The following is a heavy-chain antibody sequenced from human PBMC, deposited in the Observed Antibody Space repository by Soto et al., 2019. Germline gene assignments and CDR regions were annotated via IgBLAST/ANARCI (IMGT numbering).Heavy chain of an antibody. J-gene: IGHJ3*02. V-gene: IGHV4-61*08. CDR2: IYYSGST. CDR3: ARGKAIGCRIAAAGDDDFDS. Sequence: PETLSLTCTVSGGSIDSGDYYWSWIRQPPGKGLEWIGYIYYSGSTNYSPSLKSRVTISVDTSKNQFSLKLSSVTAADTAVYYCARGKAIGCRIAAAGDDDFDSWGQGTMVTV. D-gene: IGHD6-13*01. CDR1: GGSIDSGDYY.